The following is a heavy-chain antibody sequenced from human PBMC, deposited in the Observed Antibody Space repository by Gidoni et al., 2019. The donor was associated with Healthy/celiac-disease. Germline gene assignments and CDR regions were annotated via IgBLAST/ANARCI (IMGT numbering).Heavy chain of an antibody. CDR2: ISNTGSTT. V-gene: IGHV3-11*01. D-gene: IGHD6-6*01. J-gene: IGHJ3*02. Sequence: VAFISNTGSTTYYAESVQGRFTISRDKAKNSLYLQMDSLRAEDTAVYYCARDERPRYSSSSGAFAIWCQATMVTVSS. CDR3: ARDERPRYSSSSGAFAI.